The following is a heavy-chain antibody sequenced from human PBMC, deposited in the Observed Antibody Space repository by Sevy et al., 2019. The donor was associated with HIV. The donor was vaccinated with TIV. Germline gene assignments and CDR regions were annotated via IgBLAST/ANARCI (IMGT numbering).Heavy chain of an antibody. V-gene: IGHV3-33*01. D-gene: IGHD3-22*01. CDR1: GFTFSNYA. CDR2: IWSDGAYQ. CDR3: ARGGYYYDNAAYYGFDS. J-gene: IGHJ4*02. Sequence: GGSLRLSCAAAGFTFSNYAMHWVRQAPGKGLEWVAIIWSDGAYQYHGDSVKGRFTISRDNSKNTLYLQMNNVRVEDSAVYYCARGGYYYDNAAYYGFDSWGQGTLVTVSS.